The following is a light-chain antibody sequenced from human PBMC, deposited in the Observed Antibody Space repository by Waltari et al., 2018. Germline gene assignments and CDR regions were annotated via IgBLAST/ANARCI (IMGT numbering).Light chain of an antibody. CDR2: EKN. Sequence: SSELTQDPAVSVAMGQTVTITCQGNGLRSYSASWYQQRPGQAPILIMYEKNNRPSGVPDRFSGSNSDNTASLTNTGAQAEDEASYYCHSRDGSGVGGSFGGGAKLAVL. CDR3: HSRDGSGVGGS. CDR1: GLRSYS. J-gene: IGLJ2*01. V-gene: IGLV3-19*01.